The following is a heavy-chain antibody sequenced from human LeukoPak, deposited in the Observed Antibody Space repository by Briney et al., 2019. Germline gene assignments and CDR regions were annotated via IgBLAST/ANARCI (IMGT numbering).Heavy chain of an antibody. V-gene: IGHV3-23*01. CDR1: GFTFSSYA. D-gene: IGHD2-2*01. CDR3: AKDKYQLLREGGDAFDI. CDR2: ISGSGGST. J-gene: IGHJ3*02. Sequence: GRSLRLSCAASGFTFSSYAMSWVRHAPGKGLEWVSAISGSGGSTYYADSVKGRFTISRDNSKNTLYLQMNSLRAEDTAVYYCAKDKYQLLREGGDAFDIWGQGTMVTVSS.